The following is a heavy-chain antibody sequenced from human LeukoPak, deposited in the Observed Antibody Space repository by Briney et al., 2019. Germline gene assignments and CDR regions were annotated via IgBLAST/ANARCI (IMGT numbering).Heavy chain of an antibody. CDR3: AKDFRGAGYFFDY. CDR1: GFSFSSHA. D-gene: IGHD3-10*01. CDR2: ISGSGDNT. J-gene: IGHJ4*02. Sequence: GGSLRLSCAASGFSFSSHAMSWVRQAPEKGLEWVSAISGSGDNTFYAGSVRGRFTISRDNSKNTLYLQMDSLRAEDTAIYYCAKDFRGAGYFFDYWGQGTLVTVSS. V-gene: IGHV3-23*01.